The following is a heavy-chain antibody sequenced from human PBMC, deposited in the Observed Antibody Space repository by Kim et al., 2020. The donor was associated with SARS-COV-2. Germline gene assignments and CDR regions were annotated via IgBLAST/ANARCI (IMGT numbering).Heavy chain of an antibody. Sequence: SETLSLTCAVYGGSFSGYYWSWIRQPPGKGLEWIGEINHSGSTNYNPSLKSRVTISVDTSKNQFSLKLSSVTAADTAVYYCARVEIQLWFIYWGQGTLVTVS. CDR2: INHSGST. J-gene: IGHJ4*02. V-gene: IGHV4-34*01. D-gene: IGHD5-18*01. CDR1: GGSFSGYY. CDR3: ARVEIQLWFIY.